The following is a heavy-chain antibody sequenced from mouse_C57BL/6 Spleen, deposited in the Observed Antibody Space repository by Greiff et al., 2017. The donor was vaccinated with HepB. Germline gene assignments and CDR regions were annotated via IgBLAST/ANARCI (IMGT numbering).Heavy chain of an antibody. CDR1: GYSFTGYY. CDR3: GRRPIYYYGSFAY. CDR2: INPSTGGT. V-gene: IGHV1-42*01. J-gene: IGHJ3*01. Sequence: EVQLQQSGPELVKPGASVKISCKASGYSFTGYYMNWVKQSPEKSLEWIGEINPSTGGTTYNQKFKAKATLTVDKSSSTAYMPLKSLTSEDSSVYYCGRRPIYYYGSFAYWGQGTLVTVSA. D-gene: IGHD1-1*01.